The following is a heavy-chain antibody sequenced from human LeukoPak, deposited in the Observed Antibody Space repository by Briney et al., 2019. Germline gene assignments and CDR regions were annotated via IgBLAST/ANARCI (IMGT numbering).Heavy chain of an antibody. D-gene: IGHD2-2*01. J-gene: IGHJ4*02. CDR1: GFTFSSYA. CDR2: VSYDGSNK. V-gene: IGHV3-30*04. Sequence: GGSLRLSCAASGFTFSSYAMHWVRQAPGKGLEWVAVVSYDGSNKYYADSVKGRFTISRVNSKNTLYLQMNSLRAEDTAVYYCAKDGGCSSTTCYSPYYFDYWGQGTLVTVSS. CDR3: AKDGGCSSTTCYSPYYFDY.